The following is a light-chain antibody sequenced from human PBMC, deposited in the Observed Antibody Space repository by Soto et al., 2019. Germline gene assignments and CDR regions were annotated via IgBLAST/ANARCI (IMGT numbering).Light chain of an antibody. CDR3: ISYTSSSTWV. CDR2: DVR. V-gene: IGLV2-14*01. J-gene: IGLJ3*02. Sequence: QSALTQPASVSGSPGQSITISCTGTSSDVGGYNYVSWYQQHPGKVPKLMIYDVRDRPSGVSNRFSGSKSGNTASLTISGLQAEDEADYYCISYTSSSTWVFGGGTKLTVL. CDR1: SSDVGGYNY.